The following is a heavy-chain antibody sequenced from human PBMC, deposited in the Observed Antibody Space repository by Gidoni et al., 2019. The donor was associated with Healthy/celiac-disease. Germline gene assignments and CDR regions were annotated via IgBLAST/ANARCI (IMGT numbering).Heavy chain of an antibody. CDR1: GFTSSSYA. V-gene: IGHV3-23*01. D-gene: IGHD3-10*01. J-gene: IGHJ4*02. Sequence: EVQLLESGGGLVQPGGSLRLTCAASGFTSSSYAMSWVRQAPGKGLGWVSAISGGGGSTYYADSVKGRFTISRDNSKNTLYLQMNSLRAEDTAVYYCAKGGGRFGELSDYWGQGTLVTVSS. CDR3: AKGGGRFGELSDY. CDR2: ISGGGGST.